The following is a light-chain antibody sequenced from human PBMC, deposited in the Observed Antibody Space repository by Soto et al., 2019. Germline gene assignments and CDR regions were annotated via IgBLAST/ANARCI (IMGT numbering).Light chain of an antibody. CDR1: QSVSSSY. CDR3: QQYGSSPLT. CDR2: GAS. V-gene: IGKV3-20*01. J-gene: IGKJ4*01. Sequence: EIVLTQSPGTLSLSPGARATLSCRASQSVSSSYLAWDQQKPGQAPRLLIYGASSRATGIPDRFGGSGSGTDFTLTISRLEPEDFAVYYCQQYGSSPLTFGGGTKVEIK.